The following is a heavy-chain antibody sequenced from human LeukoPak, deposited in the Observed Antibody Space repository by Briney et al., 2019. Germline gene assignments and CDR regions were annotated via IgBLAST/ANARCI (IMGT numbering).Heavy chain of an antibody. D-gene: IGHD6-13*01. Sequence: SGGSLRLSCAASGFTFSSYAMSWVRPAPGKGLEWVSAISASGDSTYYADSVKGRFTISRDNSKNTLYLQMNSLRAEDTAVYYCARDYIAAIGFDYWGQGTLVTVSS. CDR2: ISASGDST. J-gene: IGHJ4*02. V-gene: IGHV3-23*01. CDR3: ARDYIAAIGFDY. CDR1: GFTFSSYA.